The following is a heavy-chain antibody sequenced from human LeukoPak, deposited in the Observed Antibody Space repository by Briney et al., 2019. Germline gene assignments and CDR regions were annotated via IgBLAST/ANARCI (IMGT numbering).Heavy chain of an antibody. J-gene: IGHJ6*03. Sequence: ASVKVSCKASGGTFSSYAISWVRQGTGQGLEWMGWMNPNIGNTGYAQKFQGRVTMTRNTSISTAYMELSSLRSEDTAVYYCARGFSSSSYYYYYYMDVWGKGTTVTVSS. CDR2: MNPNIGNT. CDR3: ARGFSSSSYYYYYYMDV. D-gene: IGHD6-6*01. CDR1: GGTFSSYA. V-gene: IGHV1-8*02.